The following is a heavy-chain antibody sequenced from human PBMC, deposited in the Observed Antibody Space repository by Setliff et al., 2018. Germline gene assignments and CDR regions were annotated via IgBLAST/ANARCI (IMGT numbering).Heavy chain of an antibody. CDR1: CGSISSGSYY. D-gene: IGHD1-26*01. J-gene: IGHJ4*02. CDR2: LHTSGST. CDR3: ARDNTILGATDY. Sequence: SETLSLTCAVSCGSISSGSYYWSWIRQPAGKGLEWVGRLHTSGSTNYNTSLKSRVTISVDTSRNQFPLMLSFLTAADTALYSCARDNTILGATDYWCQGALVTVSS. V-gene: IGHV4-61*02.